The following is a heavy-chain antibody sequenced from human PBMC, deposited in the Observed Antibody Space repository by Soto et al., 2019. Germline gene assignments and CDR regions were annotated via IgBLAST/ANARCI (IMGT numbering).Heavy chain of an antibody. V-gene: IGHV4-59*11. J-gene: IGHJ4*02. CDR2: IYYRGTT. D-gene: IGHD2-2*01. Sequence: QVQLQESGPGLVKPSETLSLTCSVSGVSTSNHYWTWIRKPPGQGPEWIGCIYYRGTTNYNASFNSRVTLSVGTSKNQFSLKVTSVTTADMAVYYCGGGGGSSYHDHEFDYWGQGILVTVSS. CDR3: GGGGGSSYHDHEFDY. CDR1: GVSTSNHY.